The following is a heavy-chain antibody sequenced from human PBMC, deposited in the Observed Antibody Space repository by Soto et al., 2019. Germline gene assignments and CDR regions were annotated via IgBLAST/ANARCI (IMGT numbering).Heavy chain of an antibody. V-gene: IGHV3-13*01. CDR2: IGTAGDT. CDR1: GFTFSSYD. D-gene: IGHD6-19*01. CDR3: ARVGVAVAGTYGMDV. J-gene: IGHJ6*02. Sequence: GGSLRLSCAASGFTFSSYDMHWVRQATGKGLEWVSAIGTAGDTYYPGSVKGRFTISRENAKNSLYLQMNSLRAEDTAVYYCARVGVAVAGTYGMDVWGQGTTVTVSS.